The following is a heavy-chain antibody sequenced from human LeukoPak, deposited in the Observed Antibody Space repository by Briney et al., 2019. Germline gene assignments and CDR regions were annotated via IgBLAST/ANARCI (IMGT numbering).Heavy chain of an antibody. J-gene: IGHJ4*02. CDR2: VSDDGNSR. Sequence: GGSLRLSCAASGFSFSSCAMSWVRQAPGKGPQWVSGVSDDGNSRYYADSLKGRFTISRDNSANTVYLQMNNLADEDTAVYYCVKEGEGHSYAPKTGPPTRGQGTLVTVSS. V-gene: IGHV3-23*01. CDR1: GFSFSSCA. CDR3: VKEGEGHSYAPKTGPPT. D-gene: IGHD5-18*01.